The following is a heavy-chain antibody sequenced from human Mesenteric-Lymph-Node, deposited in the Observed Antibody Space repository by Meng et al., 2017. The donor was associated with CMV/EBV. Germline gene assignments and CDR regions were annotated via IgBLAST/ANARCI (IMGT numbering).Heavy chain of an antibody. CDR1: GGSFSGYY. CDR2: INWNGGST. J-gene: IGHJ6*02. V-gene: IGHV3-20*04. Sequence: GGSLRLSCAVYGGSFSGYYWSWIRQPPGKGLEWVSGINWNGGSTGYADSVKGRFTISRDNAKNSLYMQMNSLRAEDTALYYCAREFLPFGITIFGRHGMDVWGQGTTVTVSS. CDR3: AREFLPFGITIFGRHGMDV. D-gene: IGHD3-3*01.